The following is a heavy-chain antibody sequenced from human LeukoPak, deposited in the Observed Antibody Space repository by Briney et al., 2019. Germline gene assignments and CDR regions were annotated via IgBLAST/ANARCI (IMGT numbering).Heavy chain of an antibody. J-gene: IGHJ6*03. V-gene: IGHV3-7*01. CDR3: ARVPTYYYDSSGNRYYYYYMDV. Sequence: PGGSLRLSCEASGFTFSSYWMSWVRQAPGKGLEWVANIKEDGSEKYYVDSVKGRFTISRDNAKNSLYLQMNSLRAEDTAVYYCARVPTYYYDSSGNRYYYYYMDVWGKGTTVTVSS. D-gene: IGHD3-22*01. CDR2: IKEDGSEK. CDR1: GFTFSSYW.